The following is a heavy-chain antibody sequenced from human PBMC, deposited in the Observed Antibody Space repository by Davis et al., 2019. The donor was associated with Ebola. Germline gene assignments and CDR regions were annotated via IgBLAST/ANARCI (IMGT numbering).Heavy chain of an antibody. CDR3: ASAMVRGVTNYYYYGMDV. CDR1: GFTFSSYA. Sequence: GESLKISCAASGFTFSSYAMPCVRQAPGKGLEWVAVISYDGSNKYYADSVKGRFTISRDNAKNSLYLQMNSLRAEDTAVYYCASAMVRGVTNYYYYGMDVWGKGTTVTVSS. V-gene: IGHV3-30*03. J-gene: IGHJ6*04. CDR2: ISYDGSNK. D-gene: IGHD3-10*01.